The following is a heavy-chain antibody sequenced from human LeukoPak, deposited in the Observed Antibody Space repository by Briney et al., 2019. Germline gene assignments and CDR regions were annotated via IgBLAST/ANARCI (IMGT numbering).Heavy chain of an antibody. Sequence: PSETLSLTCTVSGGSISSYYWSWIRQPPGKGLEWIGYIYYSGSTNYNPSLKSRVTISVDTSKNQFSLKLSSVTAADTAVYYCARHSYYDFWSGFDYWGQGTLVTVSS. V-gene: IGHV4-59*08. CDR3: ARHSYYDFWSGFDY. CDR2: IYYSGST. D-gene: IGHD3-3*01. J-gene: IGHJ4*02. CDR1: GGSISSYY.